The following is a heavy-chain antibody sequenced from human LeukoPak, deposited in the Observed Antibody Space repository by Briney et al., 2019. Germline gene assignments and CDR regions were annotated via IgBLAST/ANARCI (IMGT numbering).Heavy chain of an antibody. CDR1: GGSISSGSYY. CDR2: IYTSGST. J-gene: IGHJ4*02. D-gene: IGHD1-20*01. Sequence: SETLSLACTVSGGSISSGSYYWSWIRQPAGKGLEWIGRIYTSGSTNYNPSLKSRVTISVDTSKNQFSLKLSPVTVADTAVYYCARADRITGTDFDYWGQGTLVTVSS. V-gene: IGHV4-61*02. CDR3: ARADRITGTDFDY.